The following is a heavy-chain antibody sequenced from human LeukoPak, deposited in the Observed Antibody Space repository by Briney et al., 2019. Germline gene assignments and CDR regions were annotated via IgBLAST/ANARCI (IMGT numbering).Heavy chain of an antibody. J-gene: IGHJ6*04. CDR1: GFTFSHYG. CDR3: AELGITMIGGV. D-gene: IGHD3-10*02. CDR2: ISYDGGNK. Sequence: PGRSLRLSCAASGFTFSHYGMHWVRQAPGKGLEWVAVISYDGGNKYYADSVKGRFTISRDNSKNTLYLQMNSLRAEDTAVYYCAELGITMIGGVWGKGTTVTISS. V-gene: IGHV3-30*18.